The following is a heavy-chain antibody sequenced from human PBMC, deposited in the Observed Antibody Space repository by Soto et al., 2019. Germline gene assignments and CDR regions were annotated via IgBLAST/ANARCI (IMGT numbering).Heavy chain of an antibody. CDR2: IIPIFGTA. D-gene: IGHD2-2*01. V-gene: IGHV1-69*06. CDR3: ARNFMGYCSSTSCYGGDGDYYYYGMDV. Sequence: GASVKVSCKASGGTFSSYAISWVRQAPGQGLEWMGGIIPIFGTANYAQKFQGRVTITADKSTSTAYMELSSLRSDDTAVYYCARNFMGYCSSTSCYGGDGDYYYYGMDVWGQGTTVTVSS. CDR1: GGTFSSYA. J-gene: IGHJ6*02.